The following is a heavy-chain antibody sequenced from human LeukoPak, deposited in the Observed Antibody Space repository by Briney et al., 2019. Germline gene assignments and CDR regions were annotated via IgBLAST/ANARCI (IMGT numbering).Heavy chain of an antibody. V-gene: IGHV1-69*01. Sequence: ASVKVSCKASGGTFSTCAVSWVRQAPGQGLEWMGGIIPILGTVNYTQKFQDRVTITADESTKTAYMELSSLRSEDTAVYYCAKTDGVLQYFDWLGVVFDSWGQGTPVTVSS. CDR3: AKTDGVLQYFDWLGVVFDS. CDR2: IIPILGTV. D-gene: IGHD3-9*01. J-gene: IGHJ4*02. CDR1: GGTFSTCA.